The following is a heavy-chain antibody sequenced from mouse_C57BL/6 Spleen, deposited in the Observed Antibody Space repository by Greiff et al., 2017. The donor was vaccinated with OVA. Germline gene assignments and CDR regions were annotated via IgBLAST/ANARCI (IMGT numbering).Heavy chain of an antibody. Sequence: VQLQQPGAELVMPGASVKLSCKASGYTFTSYWMHWVKQRPGQGLEWIGEIDPSDSYTNYNQKFKGKSTLTVDKSSSTAYMQLSSLTSEDSAVYYCALTGGYFDVWGTGTTVTVSS. J-gene: IGHJ1*03. CDR2: IDPSDSYT. CDR3: ALTGGYFDV. CDR1: GYTFTSYW. V-gene: IGHV1-69*01. D-gene: IGHD4-1*01.